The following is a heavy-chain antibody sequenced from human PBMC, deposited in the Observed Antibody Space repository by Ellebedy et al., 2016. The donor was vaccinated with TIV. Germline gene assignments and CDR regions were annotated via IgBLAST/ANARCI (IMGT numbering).Heavy chain of an antibody. V-gene: IGHV3-30*04. CDR2: ISYDGRNK. J-gene: IGHJ6*02. CDR1: GFTFSDYS. D-gene: IGHD2-2*01. CDR3: ARGRHTRVFVPGENVVSYGMDV. Sequence: PGGSLRLSCAASGFTFSDYSMHWVRQAPGKGLEGVAVISYDGRNKYYADSVKGRFTISSDNSKNTLYLQMDSLKAEDTALSYCARGRHTRVFVPGENVVSYGMDVWGQGTTVTVSS.